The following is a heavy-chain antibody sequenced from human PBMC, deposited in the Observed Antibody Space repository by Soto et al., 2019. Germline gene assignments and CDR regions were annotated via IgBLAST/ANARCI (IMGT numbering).Heavy chain of an antibody. CDR2: IIPILGIA. D-gene: IGHD3-10*01. CDR1: GGTFSSYT. CDR3: ASGPGTRKRGS. J-gene: IGHJ5*02. V-gene: IGHV1-69*02. Sequence: QVQLVQSGAEVKKPGSSVKVSCKASGGTFSSYTISWVRQAPGQGLEWMGRIIPILGIANYAQKFQGRVTITADKSTSTAYRELSSLRSEDTAVYYCASGPGTRKRGSWGQGTLVTVSS.